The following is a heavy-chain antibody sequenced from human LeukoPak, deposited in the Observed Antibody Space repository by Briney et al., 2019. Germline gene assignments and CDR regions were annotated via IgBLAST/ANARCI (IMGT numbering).Heavy chain of an antibody. CDR2: ISYDGSDQ. D-gene: IGHD2-21*02. CDR1: GFTFSNYA. CDR3: ARDSSVVTAIHLFDY. V-gene: IGHV3-30-3*01. J-gene: IGHJ4*02. Sequence: GGSLRLSCAASGFTFSNYAIHWVRQAPGKGLEWVTVISYDGSDQYYADSVKGQFTISRDNSKNTLYLQMNSLRAEDTAVYYCARDSSVVTAIHLFDYWGQGTLVTVSS.